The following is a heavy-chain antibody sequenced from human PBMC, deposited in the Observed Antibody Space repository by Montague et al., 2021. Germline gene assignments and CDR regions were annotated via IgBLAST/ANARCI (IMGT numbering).Heavy chain of an antibody. CDR1: GGSISGHF. V-gene: IGHV4-59*11. CDR3: ARSQDYCSSNICFHYFDY. D-gene: IGHD2-2*01. J-gene: IGHJ4*02. CDR2: IYYSGNT. Sequence: SGTLSLTCTVSGGSISGHFWSWVRQPPGKGLDYIGYIYYSGNTNYNPSLKSRVTISVDTSKNQFSLKLSSVTAADTAVYYCARSQDYCSSNICFHYFDYWGQGTLVTVSS.